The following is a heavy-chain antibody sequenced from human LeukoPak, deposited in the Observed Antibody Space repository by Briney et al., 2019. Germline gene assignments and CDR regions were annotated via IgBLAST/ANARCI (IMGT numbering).Heavy chain of an antibody. V-gene: IGHV1-8*01. D-gene: IGHD3-10*01. Sequence: ASVKVSCKASGYTFTSYDINWVRQATGQGLEWMGLMNPNSGNTGYAQTFQGRVTMTRNTSISTAYMELSSLRSEDTAVYYCARGPMVRGVIINYYSDYWGQGTLVTVSS. CDR3: ARGPMVRGVIINYYSDY. J-gene: IGHJ4*02. CDR2: MNPNSGNT. CDR1: GYTFTSYD.